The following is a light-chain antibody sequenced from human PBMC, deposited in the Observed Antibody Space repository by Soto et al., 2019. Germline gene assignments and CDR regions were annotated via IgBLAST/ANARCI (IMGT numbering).Light chain of an antibody. J-gene: IGLJ1*01. Sequence: QSALTQPASVSGSHGQSITISCTETSSDVGSYNLVSWYQQHPGKAPKLMIYEGSKRPSGVSNRFSGSKSGYTASLTISGLQAEDEADYYCCSYAGSSPYVFGTGTKVTVL. CDR3: CSYAGSSPYV. CDR2: EGS. V-gene: IGLV2-23*01. CDR1: SSDVGSYNL.